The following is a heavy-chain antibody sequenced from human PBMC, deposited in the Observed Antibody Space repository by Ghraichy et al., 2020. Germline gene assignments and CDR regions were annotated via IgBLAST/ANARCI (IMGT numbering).Heavy chain of an antibody. Sequence: SETLSLTCTVSGGSISSYYWSWIRQPPGKGLEWIGYIYTSGSTNYNPSLKSRVTISVDTSKNQFSLKLSSVTAADTAVYYCARHAGDGYNYMDLGYWGQGTLVTVSS. V-gene: IGHV4-4*09. CDR3: ARHAGDGYNYMDLGY. D-gene: IGHD5-24*01. J-gene: IGHJ4*02. CDR2: IYTSGST. CDR1: GGSISSYY.